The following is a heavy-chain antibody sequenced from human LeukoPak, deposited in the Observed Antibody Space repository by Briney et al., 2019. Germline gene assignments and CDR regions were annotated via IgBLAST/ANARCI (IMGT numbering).Heavy chain of an antibody. CDR3: AKPITVSGATDGFDI. D-gene: IGHD3-3*01. CDR2: ISGSGGST. J-gene: IGHJ3*02. CDR1: GFTFSSYA. Sequence: GGSLRLSCAASGFTFSSYAMSWVRQAPGKGLEWVSAISGSGGSTYYADSVKGRFTISRDNAKNSLYLQMNSLRVEDTAVYYCAKPITVSGATDGFDIWGQGTMVTVSS. V-gene: IGHV3-23*01.